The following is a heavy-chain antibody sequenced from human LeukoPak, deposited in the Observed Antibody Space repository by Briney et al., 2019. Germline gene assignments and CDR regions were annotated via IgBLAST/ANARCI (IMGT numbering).Heavy chain of an antibody. Sequence: PGGSLRLSCAASGFTVSSNYMSWVRQAPGKGLEWVSVIYSGGSTYYADSVKGRFTISRDNSKNTLYLQMNSLRAEDTAVYYCARDPWGVGATNEWFDPWGQGTLVTVSS. V-gene: IGHV3-66*01. CDR1: GFTVSSNY. D-gene: IGHD1-26*01. CDR3: ARDPWGVGATNEWFDP. CDR2: IYSGGST. J-gene: IGHJ5*02.